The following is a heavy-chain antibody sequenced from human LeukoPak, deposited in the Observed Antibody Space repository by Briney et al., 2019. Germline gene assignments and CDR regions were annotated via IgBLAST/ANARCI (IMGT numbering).Heavy chain of an antibody. D-gene: IGHD3-10*01. Sequence: ETLSLTCTVSGGSISSSSYYWGWIRQPPGKGLEWIGSIYYSGSTYYNPSLKSRVTISVDTSKKQLSLKLSSVTAADTAVYYCARVYRLIWFGDLAFDIWGQGTMVTVSS. J-gene: IGHJ3*02. CDR1: GGSISSSSYY. CDR3: ARVYRLIWFGDLAFDI. CDR2: IYYSGST. V-gene: IGHV4-39*07.